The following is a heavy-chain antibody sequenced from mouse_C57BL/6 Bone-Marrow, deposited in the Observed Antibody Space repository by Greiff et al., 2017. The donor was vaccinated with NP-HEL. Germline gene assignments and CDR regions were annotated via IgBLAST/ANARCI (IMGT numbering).Heavy chain of an antibody. CDR1: GYTFTSYG. D-gene: IGHD1-1*01. CDR2: IYPRSGNT. J-gene: IGHJ4*01. CDR3: ARPLYYGSSYVYAMDY. V-gene: IGHV1-81*01. Sequence: QVQLKQSGAELARPGASVKLSCKASGYTFTSYGISWVKQRTGQGPEWIGEIYPRSGNTYYNEKFKGKATLTADKSSSTAYMELRSLTSEDSAVYFCARPLYYGSSYVYAMDYWGQGTSVTVSA.